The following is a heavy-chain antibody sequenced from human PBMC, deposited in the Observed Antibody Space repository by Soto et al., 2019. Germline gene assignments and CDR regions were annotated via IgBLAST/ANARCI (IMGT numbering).Heavy chain of an antibody. CDR2: IYRTGST. V-gene: IGHV4-4*02. D-gene: IGHD1-7*01. Sequence: ASETLSLTCAVSGGSFTSNNWWTWVRQPPGQGLEWIGEIYRTGSTNYNPSLKSRVTISLDKSENQFSLKVTSLTAADTAVYYCASRDPGTSVDYWGQGALVTVSS. CDR1: GGSFTSNNW. J-gene: IGHJ4*02. CDR3: ASRDPGTSVDY.